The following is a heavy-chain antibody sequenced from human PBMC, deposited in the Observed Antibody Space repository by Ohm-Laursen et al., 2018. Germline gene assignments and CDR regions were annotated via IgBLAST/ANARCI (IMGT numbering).Heavy chain of an antibody. Sequence: SLRLSCAASGFTFSSYWMSWVRQAPGKGLEWVANIKQDGNEKYYVDSVKGRCTISRDNAKNSVYLQVNSLRADDTAVYYCANHRSATWVHKRFDYWGQGTLVTVSS. CDR2: IKQDGNEK. J-gene: IGHJ4*02. CDR1: GFTFSSYW. CDR3: ANHRSATWVHKRFDY. D-gene: IGHD5-24*01. V-gene: IGHV3-7*03.